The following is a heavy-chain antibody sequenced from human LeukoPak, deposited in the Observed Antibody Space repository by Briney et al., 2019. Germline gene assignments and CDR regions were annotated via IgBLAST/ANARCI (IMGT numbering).Heavy chain of an antibody. CDR3: ARSCSGGSCYSNAFDI. Sequence: SETLSLTCAVYGGSFSGYYWSWIRQPPGKGLEWIGEINHSGSTNYNPSLKSRVTISEDTSKNQFYLKLSSVTAAETAVYYCARSCSGGSCYSNAFDIWGQGTMVTVSS. CDR2: INHSGST. D-gene: IGHD2-15*01. V-gene: IGHV4-34*01. CDR1: GGSFSGYY. J-gene: IGHJ3*02.